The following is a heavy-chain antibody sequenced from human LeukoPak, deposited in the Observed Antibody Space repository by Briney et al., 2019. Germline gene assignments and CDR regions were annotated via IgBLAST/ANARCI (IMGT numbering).Heavy chain of an antibody. J-gene: IGHJ6*03. CDR2: IIPIFGTA. Sequence: GASVKVSCKASGGTFSSYAISWVRQAPGQGLEWMGGIIPIFGTANYAQKFQGRVTITTDESTSTAYMELSSLRSEDTAVYYCARGAFCTSCLIPSSSGEGYYMDVWGKGTTVTVSS. D-gene: IGHD2-2*01. V-gene: IGHV1-69*05. CDR3: ARGAFCTSCLIPSSSGEGYYMDV. CDR1: GGTFSSYA.